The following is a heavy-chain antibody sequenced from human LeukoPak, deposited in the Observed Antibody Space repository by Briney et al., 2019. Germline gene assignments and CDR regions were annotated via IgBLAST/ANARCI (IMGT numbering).Heavy chain of an antibody. V-gene: IGHV3-33*01. CDR3: TRIPSSTSSWYYFDY. J-gene: IGHJ4*02. CDR2: IWYDGSNK. D-gene: IGHD6-13*01. CDR1: GFTFSSYG. Sequence: PGRSLRLSCAVSGFTFSSYGMRWVRQAPGKGLEWVAVIWYDGSNKYYADSVKGRFTISRDNSKNTLYLQMNSLRAEDTAVYYCTRIPSSTSSWYYFDYWGQGTLVTVSS.